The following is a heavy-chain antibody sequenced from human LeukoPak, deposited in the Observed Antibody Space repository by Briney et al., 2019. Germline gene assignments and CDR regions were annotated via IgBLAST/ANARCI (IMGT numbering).Heavy chain of an antibody. V-gene: IGHV1-8*02. D-gene: IGHD3-10*01. CDR3: ARAPRESFGELWVDY. J-gene: IGHJ4*02. CDR1: GYTFTSYD. Sequence: GASVKVSCKASGYTFTSYDINWVRQATGQGLEWMGWMNPNSGDTGYAQKFQGRVTMTRNTSISTAYMELSSLRSEDTAVYYCARAPRESFGELWVDYWGQGTLVTVSS. CDR2: MNPNSGDT.